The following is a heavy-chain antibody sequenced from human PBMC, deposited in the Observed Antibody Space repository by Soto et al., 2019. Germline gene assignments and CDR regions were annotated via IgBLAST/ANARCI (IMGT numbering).Heavy chain of an antibody. CDR2: INWNGGST. CDR1: GCTFDDYG. V-gene: IGHV3-20*04. Sequence: GGSLRLSCAASGCTFDDYGMSWVRQGPGKGLEWVSGINWNGGSTGYADSVKGRFTIPRDNSKNSLYLQMNSLRAEDTALYYCAADREYCSSTSCYFGYWGQGTLVTAPQ. CDR3: AADREYCSSTSCYFGY. D-gene: IGHD2-2*01. J-gene: IGHJ4*02.